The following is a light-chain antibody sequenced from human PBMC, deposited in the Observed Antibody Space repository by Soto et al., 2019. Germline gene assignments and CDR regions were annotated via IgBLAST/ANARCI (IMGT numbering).Light chain of an antibody. Sequence: DIQMTQSPSSLSASVGDRVTITCRASQNISDSLNWYQHKPGKAPNLLIYSASTLQSGVPSRFSGSGSGTDFTLTISSLQPEDFASYYCQRSWTFGQGTKLE. CDR1: QNISDS. V-gene: IGKV1-39*01. J-gene: IGKJ2*01. CDR2: SAS. CDR3: QRSWT.